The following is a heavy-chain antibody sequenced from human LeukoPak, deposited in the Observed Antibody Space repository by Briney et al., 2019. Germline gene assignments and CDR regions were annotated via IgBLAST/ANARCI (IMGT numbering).Heavy chain of an antibody. V-gene: IGHV4-30-4*01. Sequence: PSETLSLTCTVSGGSISSDDYYLSWIRQPPGKGLEWIGYVFYSGSTYYNPSLKSRVSISVDRSKNQFSLNLRSVTAADAAVYYCARVTKPLVVVTAWGQGTLVTVSS. CDR3: ARVTKPLVVVTA. D-gene: IGHD2-21*02. CDR2: VFYSGST. J-gene: IGHJ5*02. CDR1: GGSISSDDYY.